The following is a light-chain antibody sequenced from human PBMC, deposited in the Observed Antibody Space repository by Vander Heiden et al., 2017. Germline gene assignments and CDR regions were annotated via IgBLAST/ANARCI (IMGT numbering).Light chain of an antibody. J-gene: IGKJ2*01. CDR2: GVS. Sequence: EIVLTQSPGPLSLSQGERATLSCRPSQTISSSYLAGYQQKPGQAPRLLIHGVSSRATGIPDRFSGSGSGTDFTLTITRLEPEDFAVYYCQQYGASPMYTFGQGTKLEI. CDR1: QTISSSY. V-gene: IGKV3-20*01. CDR3: QQYGASPMYT.